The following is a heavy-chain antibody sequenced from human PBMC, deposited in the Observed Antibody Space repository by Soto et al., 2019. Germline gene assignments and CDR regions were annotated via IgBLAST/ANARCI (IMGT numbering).Heavy chain of an antibody. V-gene: IGHV3-21*01. CDR3: ARSAGDYYGMDV. J-gene: IGHJ6*02. D-gene: IGHD3-10*01. CDR2: ISSSSSYI. CDR1: GFTFSSYN. Sequence: EVQLVESGGGLVKPGGSLRLSCAASGFTFSSYNMNWVRQAPGKGLECVSSISSSSSYIYYADSVKGRFTISRDNAKNSLYLQMNSLRAEDTAVYYCARSAGDYYGMDVWGQGTTVTVS.